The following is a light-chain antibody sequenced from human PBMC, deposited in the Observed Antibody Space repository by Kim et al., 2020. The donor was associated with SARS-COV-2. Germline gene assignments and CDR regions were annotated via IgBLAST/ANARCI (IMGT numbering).Light chain of an antibody. J-gene: IGKJ2*01. CDR3: HQYNARPPGDT. CDR2: GAS. Sequence: EIVMTQSPAALSVSPGERATLSCRASQSVSNNLAWYQHKPGQPPRLLIYGASTRATGVPDRFSGSGSGTDFTLTVSSLQSEDFAIYYCHQYNARPPGDTFGPGTKLEI. V-gene: IGKV3-15*01. CDR1: QSVSNN.